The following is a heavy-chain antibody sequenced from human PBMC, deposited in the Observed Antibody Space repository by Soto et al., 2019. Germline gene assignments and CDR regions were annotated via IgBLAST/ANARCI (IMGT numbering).Heavy chain of an antibody. V-gene: IGHV3-23*01. CDR3: ARELGYCSGGSCYMDGAFDF. D-gene: IGHD2-15*01. CDR2: ISGSGDST. J-gene: IGHJ3*01. Sequence: EVQLWESGGGLVQPGGSLRLSCAASGSTFSSYAMSWVRQAPGKGLEWVSVISGSGDSTYCADSVKGRFTISRDNSKNTLYVQMNSLRAEDTAVYYCARELGYCSGGSCYMDGAFDFWGQGTMVTVSS. CDR1: GSTFSSYA.